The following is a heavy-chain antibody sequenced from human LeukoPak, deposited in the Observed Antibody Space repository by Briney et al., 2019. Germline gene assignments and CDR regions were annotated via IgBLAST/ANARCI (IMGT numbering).Heavy chain of an antibody. V-gene: IGHV1-2*02. CDR2: INPNSGGT. Sequence: ASVKVSCKASGYTFTGYYMHWVRQAPGQGLEWMGWINPNSGGTNYAQKFQGRVTMTRDTSISTAYMGLSRLRSDDTAVYYCARDNDFWSGLYYFDYWGQGTLVTVSS. CDR3: ARDNDFWSGLYYFDY. D-gene: IGHD3-3*01. CDR1: GYTFTGYY. J-gene: IGHJ4*02.